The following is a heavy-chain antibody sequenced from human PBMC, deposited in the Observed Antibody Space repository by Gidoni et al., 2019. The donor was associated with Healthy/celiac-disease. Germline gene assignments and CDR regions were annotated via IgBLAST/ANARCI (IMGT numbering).Heavy chain of an antibody. CDR2: IVSNDEK. CDR3: ARILTVTTFDYYYYGMDV. V-gene: IGHV2-26*01. D-gene: IGHD4-17*01. J-gene: IGHJ6*02. Sequence: QVTLKESGPVLVKPTETLTLTCTVSGFSLSNARLGVSWIRQPPGKALEWLAHIVSNDEKSYSTSLKSRLTISKDTSKSQVVLTMTNMDPVDTATYYCARILTVTTFDYYYYGMDVWGQGTTVTVSS. CDR1: GFSLSNARLG.